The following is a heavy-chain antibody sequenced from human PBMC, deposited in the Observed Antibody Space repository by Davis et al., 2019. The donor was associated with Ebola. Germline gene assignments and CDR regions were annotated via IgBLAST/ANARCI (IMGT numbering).Heavy chain of an antibody. J-gene: IGHJ4*02. Sequence: GESLKLSCAASGFTFSSYWMSWVRQAPGKGLEWVANIKQDGSEKYYVDSVKGRFTISRDNAKNSLYLQMNSLRAEDTAVYYCARPSGSYPNHLFDYWGQGTLVTVSS. CDR3: ARPSGSYPNHLFDY. D-gene: IGHD1-26*01. V-gene: IGHV3-7*03. CDR2: IKQDGSEK. CDR1: GFTFSSYW.